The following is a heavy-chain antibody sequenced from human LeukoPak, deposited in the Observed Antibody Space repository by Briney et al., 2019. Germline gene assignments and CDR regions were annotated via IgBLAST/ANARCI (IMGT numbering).Heavy chain of an antibody. V-gene: IGHV4-59*08. CDR2: IYYSGST. J-gene: IGHJ4*02. Sequence: PSETLSLTCSVSGGSISSYYWSWIRQPPGKGLEWIGYIYYSGSTNYNPSLKSRVTISVDTSKNQFSLKLSSVTAADTAVYYCARHRVHCSSTSCYYFDYWGQGTLVTVSS. D-gene: IGHD2-2*01. CDR3: ARHRVHCSSTSCYYFDY. CDR1: GGSISSYY.